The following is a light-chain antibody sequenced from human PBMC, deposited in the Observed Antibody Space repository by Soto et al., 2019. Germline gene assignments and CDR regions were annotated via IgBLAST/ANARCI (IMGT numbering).Light chain of an antibody. CDR1: QSVSSSY. J-gene: IGKJ1*01. Sequence: EIVLTQSPGTLSLSPGERATLSCRASQSVSSSYLAWYQQKPGQAPRLLIYGSTSSATGVPDRLSGSGSGTDFTLTISRLEPEDFAVYFCQQYGSSPSTFGQGTKVEIK. CDR3: QQYGSSPST. CDR2: GST. V-gene: IGKV3-20*01.